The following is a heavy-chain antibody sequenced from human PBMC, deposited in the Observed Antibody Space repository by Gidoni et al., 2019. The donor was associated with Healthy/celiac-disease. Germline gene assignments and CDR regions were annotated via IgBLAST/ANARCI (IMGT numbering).Heavy chain of an antibody. Sequence: EVQLLESGGGLVQPGGSLRLSCAASGFTFSSYAMGWVRQAPGKGLEWVSAISGSGGSTYYADSVKGRFTISRDNSKNTLYLQMNSLRAEDTAVYYCAKSTWERTAYFDYWGQGTLVTVSS. J-gene: IGHJ4*02. V-gene: IGHV3-23*01. D-gene: IGHD1-26*01. CDR1: GFTFSSYA. CDR2: ISGSGGST. CDR3: AKSTWERTAYFDY.